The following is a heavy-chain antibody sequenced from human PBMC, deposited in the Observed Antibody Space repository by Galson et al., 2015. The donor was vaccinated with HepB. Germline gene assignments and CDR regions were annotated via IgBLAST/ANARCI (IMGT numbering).Heavy chain of an antibody. J-gene: IGHJ5*02. D-gene: IGHD3-10*01. CDR1: GFTFSNAW. CDR2: IKSKTDGGTT. V-gene: IGHV3-15*07. Sequence: SLRLSCAASGFTFSNAWMNWVRQAPGKGLEWVGRIKSKTDGGTTDYAAPVKGRFTISRDDSKNTLYLQMNSLKTEDTAVYYCTTGPNYGSGSYYNAWGQGTLVTVSS. CDR3: TTGPNYGSGSYYNA.